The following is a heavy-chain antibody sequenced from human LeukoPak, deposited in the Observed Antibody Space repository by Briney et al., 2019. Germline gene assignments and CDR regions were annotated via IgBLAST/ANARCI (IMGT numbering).Heavy chain of an antibody. Sequence: SETLSLTCTVSGGSISSYYWSWIRQPAGKGLEWSGRIYTSGSTNYNPSLKSRVTMSVDTSKNQFSLKLSSVTAADTAVYYCARRQHDSSGYCPFDDWGQGTLVTVSS. J-gene: IGHJ4*02. V-gene: IGHV4-4*07. CDR2: IYTSGST. CDR3: ARRQHDSSGYCPFDD. CDR1: GGSISSYY. D-gene: IGHD3-22*01.